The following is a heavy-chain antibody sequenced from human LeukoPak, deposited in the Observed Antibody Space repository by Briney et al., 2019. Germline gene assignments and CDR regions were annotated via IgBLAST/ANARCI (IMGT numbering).Heavy chain of an antibody. J-gene: IGHJ4*02. Sequence: GGSLRLSCAASGFTFSSYGMHWVRQAPGRGLEWVAVISYDGTIKYYADSVKGRFTFSRDNSKNTLYLQMNSLRAEDTAVYYCAREATVTATIDYWGQGTLVTVSS. V-gene: IGHV3-30*03. D-gene: IGHD4-17*01. CDR3: AREATVTATIDY. CDR2: ISYDGTIK. CDR1: GFTFSSYG.